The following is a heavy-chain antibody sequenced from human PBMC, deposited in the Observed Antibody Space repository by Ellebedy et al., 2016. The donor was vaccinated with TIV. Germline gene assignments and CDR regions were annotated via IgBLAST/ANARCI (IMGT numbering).Heavy chain of an antibody. CDR1: GFTFIIYS. Sequence: GESLKISXAASGFTFIIYSLNWVRQAPGKGLEWVSYISSSSRTIYYADSVKGRFTISRDNSKNTLYLQMNSLRAEDTAVYYCASNYATYYDILTGYVFDYWGQGTLVTVSS. J-gene: IGHJ4*02. D-gene: IGHD3-9*01. V-gene: IGHV3-48*01. CDR3: ASNYATYYDILTGYVFDY. CDR2: ISSSSRTI.